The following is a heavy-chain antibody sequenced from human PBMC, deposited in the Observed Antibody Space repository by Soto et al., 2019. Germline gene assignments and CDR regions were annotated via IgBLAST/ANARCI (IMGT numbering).Heavy chain of an antibody. V-gene: IGHV4-31*03. CDR1: GGSISSGGYY. J-gene: IGHJ4*02. CDR3: ARDVAYCGGDCYSHHFDY. D-gene: IGHD2-21*02. CDR2: IYYSGST. Sequence: PSETLSLTCTVSGGSISSGGYYWSWIRQHPGKGLEWIGYIYYSGSTYYNPSLKSRVTISVDTSKNQFSLKLSSVTAADTAVYYCARDVAYCGGDCYSHHFDYWGQGTLVTVSS.